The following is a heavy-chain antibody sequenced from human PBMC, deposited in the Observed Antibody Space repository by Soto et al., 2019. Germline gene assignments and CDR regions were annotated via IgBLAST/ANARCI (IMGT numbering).Heavy chain of an antibody. CDR2: IIPIFGTA. J-gene: IGHJ4*02. CDR1: GGTFSSYA. CDR3: ASVATLTTHFDY. Sequence: QVQLVQSGAEVKKPGSSVKVSCKASGGTFSSYAISWVRQAPGQGLEWMGGIIPIFGTANYAQKLQGRVTITADESTSTAYMELSSLRAEDTAVYYCASVATLTTHFDYWGQGTMVTVSS. D-gene: IGHD4-17*01. V-gene: IGHV1-69*01.